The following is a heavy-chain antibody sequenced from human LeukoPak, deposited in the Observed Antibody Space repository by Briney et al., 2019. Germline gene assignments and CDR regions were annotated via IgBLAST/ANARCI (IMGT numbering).Heavy chain of an antibody. J-gene: IGHJ6*03. CDR1: GFTFDDYG. Sequence: GGSLRLSCAASGFTFDDYGMSWVRQAPGKGLEWVAFIRYDGSNKYYADSVKGRFTISRDNSKNTLYLQMNSLRAEDTAVYYCAKDRYQLPYYYYYYMDVWGKGTTVTVSS. CDR2: IRYDGSNK. V-gene: IGHV3-30*02. D-gene: IGHD2-2*01. CDR3: AKDRYQLPYYYYYYMDV.